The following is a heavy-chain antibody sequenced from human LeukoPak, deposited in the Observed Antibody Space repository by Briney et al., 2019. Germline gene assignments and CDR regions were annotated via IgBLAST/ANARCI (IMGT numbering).Heavy chain of an antibody. CDR2: IYSGGST. CDR1: GFTVSSNY. Sequence: GGSLRLSCAASGFTVSSNYMSWVRQAPGKGLEWVSVIYSGGSTYYADSVKGRFTISRDNSKNTLYLQMNSLRAEDTAVYYCASVHYYDSSGLYDWGQGTLVTVSS. J-gene: IGHJ4*02. CDR3: ASVHYYDSSGLYD. D-gene: IGHD3-22*01. V-gene: IGHV3-66*02.